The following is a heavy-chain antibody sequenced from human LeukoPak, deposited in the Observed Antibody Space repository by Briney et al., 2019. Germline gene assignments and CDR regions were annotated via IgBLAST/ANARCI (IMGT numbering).Heavy chain of an antibody. CDR2: ITGSGGRT. Sequence: GGSLRLSCAASGFTYSSYDMNWVRQAPGKGLEWVSTITGSGGRTYYADSVTGRFTISRDNSKSTLYLLKNSLRAEDTAVYYCAKDNTMIRGIIYYGMDVWGQGTTVTVSS. CDR3: AKDNTMIRGIIYYGMDV. CDR1: GFTYSSYD. V-gene: IGHV3-23*01. D-gene: IGHD3-10*01. J-gene: IGHJ6*02.